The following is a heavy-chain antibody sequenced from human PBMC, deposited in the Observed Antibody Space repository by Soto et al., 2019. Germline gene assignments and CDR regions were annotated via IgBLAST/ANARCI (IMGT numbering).Heavy chain of an antibody. D-gene: IGHD3-16*02. J-gene: IGHJ4*02. V-gene: IGHV1-18*01. CDR2: ISAYNGNT. CDR3: ARDRVMITFGGVIVPGY. CDR1: GYTFTSYG. Sequence: ASVKVSCKASGYTFTSYGISWVRQAPGQGLEWMGWISAYNGNTNYAQKLQGRVTMTTDTSTSTAYMELRSLRSDDTAVYYCARDRVMITFGGVIVPGYWGQGTLVTVSS.